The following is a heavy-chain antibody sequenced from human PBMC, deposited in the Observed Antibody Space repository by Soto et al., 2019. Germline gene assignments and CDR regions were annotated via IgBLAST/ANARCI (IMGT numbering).Heavy chain of an antibody. D-gene: IGHD6-13*01. CDR3: VIFSPTTGYSSSWYGRGAFDI. Sequence: ASVKVSCKASGGTLSSYAISWVRQAPGQGLEWMGGIIPIFGTANYAQKFQGRVTITADESTSTAYMELSSLRSEDTAVYYCVIFSPTTGYSSSWYGRGAFDIWGQGTMVTVSS. CDR2: IIPIFGTA. CDR1: GGTLSSYA. J-gene: IGHJ3*02. V-gene: IGHV1-69*13.